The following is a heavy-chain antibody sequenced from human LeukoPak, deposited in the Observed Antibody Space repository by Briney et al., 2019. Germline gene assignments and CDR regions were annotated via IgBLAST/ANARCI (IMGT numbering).Heavy chain of an antibody. CDR2: IYYRGNT. D-gene: IGHD1-26*01. CDR3: ARLSISGSYFGDY. CDR1: GDSISNSNNY. V-gene: IGHV4-39*01. J-gene: IGHJ4*02. Sequence: SETPSLTCTISGDSISNSNNYWGWIRQPPGKGLEWIGSIYYRGNTYYNPSLKSRVSISVDTSKNQFSLKLTSVTAADTAVYYCARLSISGSYFGDYWGQGALVTVSS.